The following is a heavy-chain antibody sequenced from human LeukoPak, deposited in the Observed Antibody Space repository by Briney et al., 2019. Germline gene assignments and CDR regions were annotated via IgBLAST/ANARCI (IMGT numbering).Heavy chain of an antibody. Sequence: SQTLSLTCAISGDSVSSNSAAWNWIRQSPSRGLEWLGRTYYRSKWYNDYAVSVKSRITINPDTSKNQFSLQLNSVTPEDTAVYYCARAVVVAANQDLGYSSGWYDYWGQGTLVTVSS. J-gene: IGHJ4*02. D-gene: IGHD6-19*01. V-gene: IGHV6-1*01. CDR3: ARAVVVAANQDLGYSSGWYDY. CDR2: TYYRSKWYN. CDR1: GDSVSSNSAA.